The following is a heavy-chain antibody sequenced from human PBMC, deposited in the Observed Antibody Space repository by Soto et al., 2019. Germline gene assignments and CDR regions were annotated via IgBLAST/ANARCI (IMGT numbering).Heavy chain of an antibody. D-gene: IGHD6-25*01. J-gene: IGHJ5*02. CDR3: ARERPDGARLDP. CDR1: GGSISSGDYY. CDR2: ISYSGST. Sequence: QVQLQESGPGLVKPSQTLSLTCTVSGGSISSGDYYWSWIRQPPGKGLEWIGYISYSGSTHYNPSLKSRVTISVDTSKIPFSLKLSSVTAADTAVYYCARERPDGARLDPWGQGTLVTVSS. V-gene: IGHV4-30-4*01.